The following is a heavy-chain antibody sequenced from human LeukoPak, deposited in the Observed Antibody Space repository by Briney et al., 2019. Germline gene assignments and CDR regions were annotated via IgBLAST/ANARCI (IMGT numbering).Heavy chain of an antibody. CDR3: ARDSSGWYDHWFDP. CDR1: GFTFTTYW. J-gene: IGHJ5*02. V-gene: IGHV3-7*01. Sequence: PGGSLRLSCAASGFTFTTYWMAWVRQAPGKGLEWVANIKQDGSEKYYVDSVKGRFTISRDNAKNSLYLQMNSLRAEDTAVYYCARDSSGWYDHWFDPWGQGTLVTVSS. D-gene: IGHD6-19*01. CDR2: IKQDGSEK.